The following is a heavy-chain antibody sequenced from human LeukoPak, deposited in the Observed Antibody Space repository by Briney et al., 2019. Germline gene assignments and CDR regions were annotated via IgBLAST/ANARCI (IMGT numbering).Heavy chain of an antibody. Sequence: QSGGSLILSCAASGFSLSNYYMHWVRQASGKGLEWVSRIKSDGTNTNYADSVKGRFTISRDNAKNTLYLQMNSLRAEDTAIYYCVRRSITGRTDYFDYWGQGILVTVSS. D-gene: IGHD1-20*01. CDR3: VRRSITGRTDYFDY. CDR1: GFSLSNYY. CDR2: IKSDGTNT. J-gene: IGHJ4*02. V-gene: IGHV3-74*01.